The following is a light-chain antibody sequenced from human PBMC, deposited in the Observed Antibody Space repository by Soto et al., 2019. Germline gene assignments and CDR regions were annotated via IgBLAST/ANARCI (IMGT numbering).Light chain of an antibody. CDR1: SSDVANYNY. V-gene: IGLV2-11*01. Sequence: QSVLTQHRSVSGSPGQSVTISCTRSSSDVANYNYVSWYQQHPGKAPKLLIYDVNKRPSGVPYRFSGSKSGNTASLTISGLQADDEADYYCCSYAGTYTRVFGTGTKVTVL. CDR2: DVN. J-gene: IGLJ1*01. CDR3: CSYAGTYTRV.